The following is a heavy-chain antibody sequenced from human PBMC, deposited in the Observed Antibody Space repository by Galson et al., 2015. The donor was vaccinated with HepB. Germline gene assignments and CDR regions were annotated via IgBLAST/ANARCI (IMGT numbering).Heavy chain of an antibody. D-gene: IGHD3-16*02. CDR3: AGDIGESPIYGMDV. J-gene: IGHJ6*02. CDR1: GYTFTSYG. Sequence: SVKVSCKASGYTFTSYGISWVRQAPGQGLEWMGWISAYNGNTNYAQKLQGRVTMTTDTSTSTAYMELRSLRSDDTAVYYCAGDIGESPIYGMDVWGQGTTVTVSS. V-gene: IGHV1-18*04. CDR2: ISAYNGNT.